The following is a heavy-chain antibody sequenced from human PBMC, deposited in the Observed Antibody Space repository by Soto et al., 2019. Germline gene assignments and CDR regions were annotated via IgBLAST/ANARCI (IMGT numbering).Heavy chain of an antibody. Sequence: QVQLQESGPGLVKPSETLSLTCTVSGGSISSYYWSWIRQPPGKRLEWIGYIYYSGSTNFNPSLKSRVTISVDTSKNQFSLRLSSVTAADTAVYYCARVDSYYYYYGIDVWGQGTTVTVSS. CDR3: ARVDSYYYYYGIDV. J-gene: IGHJ6*02. CDR2: IYYSGST. V-gene: IGHV4-59*01. CDR1: GGSISSYY.